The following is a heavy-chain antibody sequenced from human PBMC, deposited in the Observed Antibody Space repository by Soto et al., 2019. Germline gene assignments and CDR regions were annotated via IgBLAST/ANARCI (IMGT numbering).Heavy chain of an antibody. J-gene: IGHJ6*02. Sequence: GSLRLSCISSGFTFRTYTMNWVRQAPGKGLEWVSGIRGFSPYTFYAESVKGRFTISRDNAKNSLYLQMDSLRAEDTAVYYCARDRGYDAHDYYYNAMDVWGQGTTVTVSS. CDR1: GFTFRTYT. CDR2: IRGFSPYT. V-gene: IGHV3-21*01. CDR3: ARDRGYDAHDYYYNAMDV. D-gene: IGHD3-10*01.